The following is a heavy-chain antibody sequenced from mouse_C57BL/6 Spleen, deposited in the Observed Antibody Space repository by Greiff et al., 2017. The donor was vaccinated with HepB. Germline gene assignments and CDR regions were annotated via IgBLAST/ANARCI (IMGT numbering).Heavy chain of an antibody. D-gene: IGHD4-1*01. V-gene: IGHV5-6*01. Sequence: EVQLVESGGDLVKPGGSLKLSCAASGFTFSSYGMSWVRQTPDKRLEWVATISSGGSYTYYPDSVKGRFTISRDNAKNTLYLQMSSLKSEDTAMYYCARQPELGRGGYYAMDYWGQGTSVTVSS. CDR3: ARQPELGRGGYYAMDY. J-gene: IGHJ4*01. CDR1: GFTFSSYG. CDR2: ISSGGSYT.